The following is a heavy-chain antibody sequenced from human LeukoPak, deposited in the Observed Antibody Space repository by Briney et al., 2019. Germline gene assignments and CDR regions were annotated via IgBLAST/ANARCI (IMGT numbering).Heavy chain of an antibody. CDR1: GGAFSSYA. CDR2: IIPIFGTA. D-gene: IGHD2-2*01. J-gene: IGHJ5*02. CDR3: ARARDIVVVPAAQPEAGCWFDP. V-gene: IGHV1-69*13. Sequence: SVKVSCKASGGAFSSYAISWVRQAPGQGLEWMGGIIPIFGTANYAQKFQGRVTITADESTSTAYMELSSLRSEDTAVYYCARARDIVVVPAAQPEAGCWFDPWGQGTLVTVSS.